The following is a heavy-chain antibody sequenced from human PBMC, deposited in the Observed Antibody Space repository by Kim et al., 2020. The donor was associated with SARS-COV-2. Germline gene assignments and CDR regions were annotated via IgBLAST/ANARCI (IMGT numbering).Heavy chain of an antibody. V-gene: IGHV3-21*01. J-gene: IGHJ6*02. Sequence: GGSLRLSCAASGFTFSSYSMNWVRQAPGKGLEWVASISSSSNYIYYADSVKGRFTISRDNAKNSLSLQMNTLRAEDTAVYHCARMATIFGVLGDYYYYYMDVWGQGTTVTVSS. CDR2: ISSSSNYI. CDR1: GFTFSSYS. CDR3: ARMATIFGVLGDYYYYYMDV. D-gene: IGHD3-3*01.